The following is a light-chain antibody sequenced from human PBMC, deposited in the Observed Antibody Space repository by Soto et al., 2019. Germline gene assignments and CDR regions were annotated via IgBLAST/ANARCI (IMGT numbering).Light chain of an antibody. CDR1: KSVGAD. Sequence: ETVLTQSPSPLPVSPGKRPTLSCRASKSVGADLAWYQEIHGQPPRLLIYGAVTRASGVAARFSGRGSGTEFTLTVDSLQSEDLAIYYCQQYYAWPRTFGQGTKLEI. J-gene: IGKJ2*01. V-gene: IGKV3-15*01. CDR2: GAV. CDR3: QQYYAWPRT.